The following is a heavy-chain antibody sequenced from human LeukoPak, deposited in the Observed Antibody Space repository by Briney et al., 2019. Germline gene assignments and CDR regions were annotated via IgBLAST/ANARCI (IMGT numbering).Heavy chain of an antibody. J-gene: IGHJ4*02. D-gene: IGHD1-26*01. V-gene: IGHV3-64*02. CDR1: GFTFSDYA. CDR3: ARGRGGSYDS. Sequence: SLGSLRLSCAASGFTFSDYAIHCVCQGPGGGQEYVSAISSNVAKTFYAEPVKGGSTISRDNSDNTVDLQRDSLRVEDMGVYYCARGRGGSYDSWGQGILVTVSS. CDR2: ISSNVAKT.